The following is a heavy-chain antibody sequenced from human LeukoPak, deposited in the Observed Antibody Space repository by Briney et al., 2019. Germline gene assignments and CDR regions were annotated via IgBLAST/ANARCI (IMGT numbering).Heavy chain of an antibody. CDR3: ARAPDYYDSSGYYYFDY. D-gene: IGHD3-22*01. CDR1: GGSFSGYY. V-gene: IGHV4-34*01. CDR2: INHSGST. Sequence: SETLSLTCAVYGGSFSGYYWSWIRQPPGKGLEWIGEINHSGSTNYNPSLKSRVTISVDTSENQFSLKLSSVTAADTAVYYCARAPDYYDSSGYYYFDYWGQGTLVTVSS. J-gene: IGHJ4*02.